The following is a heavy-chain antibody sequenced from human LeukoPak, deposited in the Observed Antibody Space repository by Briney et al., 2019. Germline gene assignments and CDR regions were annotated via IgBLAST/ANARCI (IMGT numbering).Heavy chain of an antibody. Sequence: PSETLSLTCTVSGGSISSSSYYWGWIRQPPGKGLEWIGSIYYSGSTYYNPSLKSRVTISVDTSKNQFSLKLSSVTAADTAVYYCARVGGSYREWKGYYFDYWGQGTLVTVSS. J-gene: IGHJ4*02. D-gene: IGHD1-26*01. CDR1: GGSISSSSYY. CDR3: ARVGGSYREWKGYYFDY. CDR2: IYYSGST. V-gene: IGHV4-39*07.